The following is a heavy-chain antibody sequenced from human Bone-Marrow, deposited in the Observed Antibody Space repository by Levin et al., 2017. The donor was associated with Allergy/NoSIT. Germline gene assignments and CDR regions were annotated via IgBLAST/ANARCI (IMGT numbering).Heavy chain of an antibody. CDR2: ISGSGGST. CDR3: AKDLSWTEWDY. J-gene: IGHJ4*02. Sequence: GESLKISCAASGFTFSSYAMSWVRQAPGKGLEWVSAISGSGGSTYYADSVKGRFTISRDNSKNTLYLQMNSLRAEDTAVYYCAKDLSWTEWDYWGQGTLVTVSS. V-gene: IGHV3-23*01. CDR1: GFTFSSYA. D-gene: IGHD1-1*01.